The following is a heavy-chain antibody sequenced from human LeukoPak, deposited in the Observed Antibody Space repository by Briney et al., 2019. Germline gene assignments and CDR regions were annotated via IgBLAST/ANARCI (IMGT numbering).Heavy chain of an antibody. Sequence: NPSETLSLTCTVSGGSISSGGYYWSWIRQHPGKGLEWIGYIYYSGSTYYNPSLKSRVTISVDTSKNQFSLKLSSVTAADTAVYYCARIQLWRTYFDYWGQGTLVTVSS. V-gene: IGHV4-31*03. D-gene: IGHD5-18*01. CDR1: GGSISSGGYY. CDR3: ARIQLWRTYFDY. J-gene: IGHJ4*02. CDR2: IYYSGST.